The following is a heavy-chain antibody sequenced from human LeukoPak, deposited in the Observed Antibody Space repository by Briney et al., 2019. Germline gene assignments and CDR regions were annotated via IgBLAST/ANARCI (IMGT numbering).Heavy chain of an antibody. Sequence: SQTLSLTCTVSGGSISSGGYYWSWIRQPPGKDLEWIGYIYHSGSTYYNPSLKSRVTISVDRSKNQFSPKLSSVTAADTAEYYCARAPSPGMYSSSWYYYYYMDVWGKGTTVTVSS. D-gene: IGHD6-13*01. CDR3: ARAPSPGMYSSSWYYYYYMDV. CDR1: GGSISSGGYY. V-gene: IGHV4-30-2*01. J-gene: IGHJ6*03. CDR2: IYHSGST.